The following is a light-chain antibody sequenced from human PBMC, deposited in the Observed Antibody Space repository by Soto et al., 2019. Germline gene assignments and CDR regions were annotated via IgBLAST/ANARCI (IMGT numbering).Light chain of an antibody. CDR2: EVT. J-gene: IGLJ2*01. CDR3: TSFTTSNTFI. Sequence: QSALTQPPSVSGSPGQSVTISCTGTGSDVGGYDRVSWYQQTPGTAPKFLIYEVTNRPSGVPHRFSGSKSGNTASLIISGLQAEDEADYYCTSFTTSNTFIFGGGTKVTVL. V-gene: IGLV2-18*02. CDR1: GSDVGGYDR.